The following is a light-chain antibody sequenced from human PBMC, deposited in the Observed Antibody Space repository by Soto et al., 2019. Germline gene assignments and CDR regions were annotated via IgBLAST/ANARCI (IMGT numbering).Light chain of an antibody. Sequence: MNQSPSALSASVGDRATITCRASQTITSYLNWYQQKPGKAPELLIHGASSLQSGVPSRFGGSGSGTDFTLTISSLQPEDFATYYCQQSYGTPQTFGQVTKVAIK. V-gene: IGKV1-39*01. CDR2: GAS. CDR3: QQSYGTPQT. CDR1: QTITSY. J-gene: IGKJ1*01.